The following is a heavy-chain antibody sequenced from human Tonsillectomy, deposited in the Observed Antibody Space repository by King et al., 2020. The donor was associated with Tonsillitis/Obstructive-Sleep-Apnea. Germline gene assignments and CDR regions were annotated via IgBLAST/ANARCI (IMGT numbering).Heavy chain of an antibody. CDR2: IYYSGST. CDR3: ARDALPQNWFDP. J-gene: IGHJ5*02. CDR1: GGSVSSGTYY. Sequence: MQLQESGPGLVKPSQTLSLTCTVSGGSVSSGTYYWSWIRQHPGKGLEWIGYIYYSGSTYYNPSLKSRVAISLDTSKNQFSLKLSSVTAADTAVYFCARDALPQNWFDPWGQGTLVTVSS. V-gene: IGHV4-31*03.